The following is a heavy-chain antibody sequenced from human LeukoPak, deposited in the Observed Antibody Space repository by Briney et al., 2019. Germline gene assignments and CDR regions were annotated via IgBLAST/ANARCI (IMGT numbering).Heavy chain of an antibody. J-gene: IGHJ5*02. CDR3: ARGLPHGRPRDKWYTHRWFDP. CDR2: INHSGST. V-gene: IGHV4-34*01. CDR1: GGSFSGYY. D-gene: IGHD1-1*01. Sequence: SETLSLTCAVYGGSFSGYYWSWIRQPPGKGLEWIGEINHSGSTNYNPSLKSRVTISVDTSKNQFSLKLSSVTAADTAVYYCARGLPHGRPRDKWYTHRWFDPWGQGTLVTVSS.